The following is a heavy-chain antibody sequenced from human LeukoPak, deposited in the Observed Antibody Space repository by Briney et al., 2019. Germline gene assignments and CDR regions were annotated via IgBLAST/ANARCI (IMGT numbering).Heavy chain of an antibody. D-gene: IGHD3-10*01. CDR1: GGSISSGGYS. CDR3: ASDTRGDGFDP. Sequence: SETPSLTCAVSGGSISSGGYSWSWIRQPPGKGLEWIGYIYHSGSTYYNPSLKSRVTISVGRSKNQFSLKLSSVTAADTAVYYCASDTRGDGFDPWGQGTLVTVSS. CDR2: IYHSGST. V-gene: IGHV4-30-2*01. J-gene: IGHJ5*02.